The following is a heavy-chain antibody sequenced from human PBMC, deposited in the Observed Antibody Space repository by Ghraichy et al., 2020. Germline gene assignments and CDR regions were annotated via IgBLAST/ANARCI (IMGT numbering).Heavy chain of an antibody. V-gene: IGHV3-53*01. CDR3: ARYYYDSSGYAPH. CDR1: GFTVSSNY. CDR2: IYSGGST. J-gene: IGHJ4*02. Sequence: AGSLRLSCAASGFTVSSNYMSWVRQAPGKGLEWVSVIYSGGSTYYADSVKGRFTISRDNSKNTLYLQMNSLRAEDTAVYYCARYYYDSSGYAPHWGQGTLVTVSS. D-gene: IGHD3-22*01.